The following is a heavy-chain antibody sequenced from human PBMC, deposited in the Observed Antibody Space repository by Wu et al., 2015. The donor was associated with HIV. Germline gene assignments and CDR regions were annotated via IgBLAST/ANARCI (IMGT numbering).Heavy chain of an antibody. V-gene: IGHV1-2*02. CDR2: INPNSGGT. D-gene: IGHD3-22*01. J-gene: IGHJ3*02. CDR1: GYTFTGYY. CDR3: ARQPSIRWDSSGYYEGAFDI. Sequence: QVQLVQSGAEVKKPGSSVKVSCKASGYTFTGYYMHWVRQAPGQGLEWMGWINPNSGGTNYAQKFQGRVTMTRDTSISTAYMELSRLRSDDTAVYYCARQPSIRWDSSGYYEGAFDIWGQGTMVTVSS.